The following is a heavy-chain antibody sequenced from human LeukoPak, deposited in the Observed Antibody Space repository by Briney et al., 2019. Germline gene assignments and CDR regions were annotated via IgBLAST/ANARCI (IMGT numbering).Heavy chain of an antibody. J-gene: IGHJ4*02. CDR3: ASVTYYYDSSGYYHFDY. D-gene: IGHD3-22*01. V-gene: IGHV3-48*03. CDR1: GFTFSSYE. Sequence: AGGSLRLSCAASGFTFSSYEMNWVRQATGKGVEWVSYISSSGSNIYYADSVKGRFTISRHNAKNSLYLQMNSLRAEDTAVYYCASVTYYYDSSGYYHFDYWGQGTLVTVSS. CDR2: ISSSGSNI.